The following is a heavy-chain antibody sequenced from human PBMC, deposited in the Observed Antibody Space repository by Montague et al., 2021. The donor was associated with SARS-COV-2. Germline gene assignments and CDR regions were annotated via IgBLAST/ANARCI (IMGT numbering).Heavy chain of an antibody. CDR1: GGSFSGYY. CDR3: ASLTLGYCSSTSCYSDWFDP. V-gene: IGHV4-34*01. Sequence: SETLSLTCAVYGGSFSGYYWSWIRQPPGKGLEWIGEINHSGSTNYNPSLKIRVTISVDTSKNQFSLQLSSVTAADTAVYYCASLTLGYCSSTSCYSDWFDPWGQGTLVSVSS. D-gene: IGHD2-2*02. CDR2: INHSGST. J-gene: IGHJ5*02.